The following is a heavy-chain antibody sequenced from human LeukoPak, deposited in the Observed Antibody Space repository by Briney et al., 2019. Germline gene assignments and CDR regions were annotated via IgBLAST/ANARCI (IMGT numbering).Heavy chain of an antibody. CDR1: GYTFTSYG. CDR2: ISAYNGNT. D-gene: IGHD3-22*01. Sequence: ASVKVSCKASGYTFTSYGISWVRQAPGQGLEWMGWISAYNGNTNYAQKLQGRVTMTTDTSTSTAYMERRSVRSDDTAVYYCALIGSYYWRGGYFQHWGQGTLVTVSS. V-gene: IGHV1-18*01. CDR3: ALIGSYYWRGGYFQH. J-gene: IGHJ1*01.